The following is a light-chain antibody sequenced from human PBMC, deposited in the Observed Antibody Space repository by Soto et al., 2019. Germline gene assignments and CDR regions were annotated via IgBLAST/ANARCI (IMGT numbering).Light chain of an antibody. CDR1: DIISNY. V-gene: IGKV1-39*01. J-gene: IGKJ2*02. CDR3: QQGYTTPRT. CDR2: AAS. Sequence: DIQMTQSPSSLSAPVGDRVSITCQTSDIISNYLNWYQQKPGEAPRLLIYAASTLQSGVPSRFSGSGSGTEFTLTITSLQPEDFATYYCQQGYTTPRTFGQGTKLEI.